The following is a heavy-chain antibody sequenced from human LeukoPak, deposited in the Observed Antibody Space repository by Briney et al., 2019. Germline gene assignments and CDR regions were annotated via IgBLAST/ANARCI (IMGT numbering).Heavy chain of an antibody. Sequence: SETLSLTCAVYGGSFSGYYWSWIRQPPGKGLEWIGEINHSGSTNYNPSPKSRRTISVDTSNNQFSLKLSSVTAADTAVYYCARGRGSSSWFYYWGQGTLVTVSS. D-gene: IGHD6-13*01. CDR2: INHSGST. CDR3: ARGRGSSSWFYY. V-gene: IGHV4-34*01. CDR1: GGSFSGYY. J-gene: IGHJ4*02.